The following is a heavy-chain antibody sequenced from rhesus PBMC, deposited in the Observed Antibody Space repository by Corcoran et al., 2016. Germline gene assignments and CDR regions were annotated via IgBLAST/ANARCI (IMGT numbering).Heavy chain of an antibody. CDR3: ARVGSYDY. Sequence: QLQLQESGPGLVKPSETLSVPCAVSGGSISSSYWSWIRQAPGKGLEWIGYIYGSGSSTNYNPSLKSRVTLSVDTSKNQLSLKLSSVTTADTAVYYCARVGSYDYWGQGVLVTVSS. CDR2: IYGSGSST. D-gene: IGHD4-4*01. CDR1: GGSISSSY. V-gene: IGHV4-169*01. J-gene: IGHJ4*01.